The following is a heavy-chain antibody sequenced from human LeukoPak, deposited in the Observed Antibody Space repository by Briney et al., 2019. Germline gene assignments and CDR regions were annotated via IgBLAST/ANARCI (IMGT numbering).Heavy chain of an antibody. D-gene: IGHD1-14*01. CDR3: AREVMDNLRFDY. Sequence: ASVKVSCKASGYPYTRHYMHWARQAPGQGLEWMGIINPSGGDTSYAQKFQGRLTMTRDTSTNTVYMELTSLRSEDTAVYYCAREVMDNLRFDYWGQGTLVTVSS. CDR1: GYPYTRHY. J-gene: IGHJ4*02. V-gene: IGHV1-46*01. CDR2: INPSGGDT.